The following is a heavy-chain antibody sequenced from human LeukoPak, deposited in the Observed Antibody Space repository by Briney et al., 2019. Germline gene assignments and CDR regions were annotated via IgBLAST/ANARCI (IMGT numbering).Heavy chain of an antibody. CDR3: ASLQYSTGWSH. D-gene: IGHD6-19*01. V-gene: IGHV1-2*02. J-gene: IGHJ4*02. Sequence: ASVRVSCKASRSSFTSYFIHWVRQAPGQGLEWMGWINPNSGDTRYAQTFQGRVTMTRDTSISTAYMELSRVGSDDTAVYYCASLQYSTGWSHWGQGTLVTVSS. CDR1: RSSFTSYF. CDR2: INPNSGDT.